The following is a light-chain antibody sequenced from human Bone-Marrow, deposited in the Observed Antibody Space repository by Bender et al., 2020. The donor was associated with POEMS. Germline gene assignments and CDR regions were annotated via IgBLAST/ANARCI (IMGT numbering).Light chain of an antibody. CDR1: SSDVGSFNL. V-gene: IGLV2-23*01. CDR3: CSYAGSSTWV. Sequence: QSALTQPRSLSGSPGQSITISCTGTSSDVGSFNLVSWYQQHPGKAPKLMIYEGTERPSGVSNRFSGSKSGNTASPTISGLQAEDEADYYCCSYAGSSTWVFGGGTKLTVL. CDR2: EGT. J-gene: IGLJ3*02.